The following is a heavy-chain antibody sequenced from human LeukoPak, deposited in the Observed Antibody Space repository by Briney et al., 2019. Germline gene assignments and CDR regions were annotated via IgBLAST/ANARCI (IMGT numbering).Heavy chain of an antibody. D-gene: IGHD6-6*01. CDR2: IYTSGST. CDR1: GGSISSGSYY. J-gene: IGHJ5*02. CDR3: ARTGEQITYSSSSSPSWFDP. V-gene: IGHV4-61*02. Sequence: PSQTLSLTCTVSGGSISSGSYYWSWIRQPAGKGLEWIGRIYTSGSTNYNPSLKSRVTMSVDTSKNQFSLKLSSVTAADTAVCYCARTGEQITYSSSSSPSWFDPWGQGTLVTVSS.